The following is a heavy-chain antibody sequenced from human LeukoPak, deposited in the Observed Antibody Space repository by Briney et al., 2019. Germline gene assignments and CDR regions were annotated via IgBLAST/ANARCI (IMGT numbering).Heavy chain of an antibody. CDR3: ARDHEDSSSPGAFDI. V-gene: IGHV3-48*03. D-gene: IGHD6-6*01. J-gene: IGHJ3*02. CDR2: ISSSGSTI. CDR1: GFTFSSYE. Sequence: GGSLRLSCAASGFTFSSYEMNWVRQAPGKGLEWVSYISSSGSTIYYADSVKGRFTISRDNAKNSLYLQMNSLRAEDMAVYYCARDHEDSSSPGAFDIWGQGTMVTVSS.